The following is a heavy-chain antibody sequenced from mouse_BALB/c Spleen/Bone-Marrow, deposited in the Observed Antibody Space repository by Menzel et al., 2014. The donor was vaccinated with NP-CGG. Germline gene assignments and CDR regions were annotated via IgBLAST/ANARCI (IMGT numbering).Heavy chain of an antibody. J-gene: IGHJ2*01. V-gene: IGHV1-9*01. CDR3: ARGDPFDF. CDR2: ILPGSDNT. CDR1: GYTFSNYW. Sequence: VQLQQSGGELMKPGASVKISCKATGYTFSNYWIQWVKQRPGHGLEWIGEILPGSDNTNYNEKFKGKATFTVDKSSNTAYMQLSSLTSEDSAVYYCARGDPFDFWGQGTTLTVSS.